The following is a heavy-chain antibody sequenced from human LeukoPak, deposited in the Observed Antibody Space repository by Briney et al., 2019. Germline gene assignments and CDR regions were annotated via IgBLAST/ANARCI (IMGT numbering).Heavy chain of an antibody. Sequence: SETLSLTCTVSGGYISSSSYYWGWISQPPGKGLEWIGSIYYSGSTDYNPSLKSRVTISVDTSKNQYSLKLSSVTAADTAVYYCARSAGGMWAAFDMWGPGTKVTVSS. D-gene: IGHD3-16*01. J-gene: IGHJ3*02. V-gene: IGHV4-39*07. CDR1: GGYISSSSYY. CDR2: IYYSGST. CDR3: ARSAGGMWAAFDM.